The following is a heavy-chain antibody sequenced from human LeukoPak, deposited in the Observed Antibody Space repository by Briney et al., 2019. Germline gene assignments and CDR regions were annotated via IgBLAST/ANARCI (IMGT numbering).Heavy chain of an antibody. CDR2: IYYSGST. D-gene: IGHD6-19*01. CDR1: GGSFSGYF. V-gene: IGHV4-34*01. CDR3: ARDPEAGIAVAGTGDSKTRSY. Sequence: SETLSLTCAVFGGSFSGYFWSWIRQPPGKGLEWIGNIYYSGSTYYNPSLKSRVTISVDTSKNQFSLKLSSVTAADTAVYYCARDPEAGIAVAGTGDSKTRSYWGQGTLVTVSS. J-gene: IGHJ4*02.